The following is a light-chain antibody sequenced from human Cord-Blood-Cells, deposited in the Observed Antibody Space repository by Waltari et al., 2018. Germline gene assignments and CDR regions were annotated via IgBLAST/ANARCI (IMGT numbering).Light chain of an antibody. CDR3: SSYTSSSTLV. J-gene: IGLJ3*02. CDR2: DVS. V-gene: IGLV2-14*03. CDR1: SSDVGGSNF. Sequence: QSALTQPASVSGSPGQSITIPCTGTSSDVGGSNFVPWYQQHPGKAPILMIYDVSNRPSGVSNRFSGSKSGNTASLTISGLQAEDEADYYCSSYTSSSTLVFGGGTKLTVL.